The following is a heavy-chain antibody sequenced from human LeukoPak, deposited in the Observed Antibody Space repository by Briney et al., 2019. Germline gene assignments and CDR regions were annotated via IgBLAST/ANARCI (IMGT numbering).Heavy chain of an antibody. J-gene: IGHJ4*02. D-gene: IGHD6-13*01. Sequence: GRSLRLSCAASGFTFSSYAMHWVRQAPGKGLEWVAVISYDGSNKYYADSVKGRFTISRDNSKNTLYLQMNSPRAEDTAVYYCVKLVAAAGTADYWGQGTLVTVSS. CDR2: ISYDGSNK. CDR3: VKLVAAAGTADY. CDR1: GFTFSSYA. V-gene: IGHV3-30-3*02.